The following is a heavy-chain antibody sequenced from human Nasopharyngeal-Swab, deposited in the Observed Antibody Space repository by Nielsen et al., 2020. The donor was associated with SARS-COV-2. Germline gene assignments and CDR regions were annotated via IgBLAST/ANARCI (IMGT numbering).Heavy chain of an antibody. CDR1: GGTFSSYA. Sequence: SSVKVSCKASGGTFSSYAISWVRQAPGQGLEWMGGIIPIFGTANYAQKFQGRVTITADKSTSTAYMELSSLRSEDTAVYYCAREESIRGYSGYDPYYMDVWGKGTTVTVSS. V-gene: IGHV1-69*06. J-gene: IGHJ6*03. D-gene: IGHD5-12*01. CDR2: IIPIFGTA. CDR3: AREESIRGYSGYDPYYMDV.